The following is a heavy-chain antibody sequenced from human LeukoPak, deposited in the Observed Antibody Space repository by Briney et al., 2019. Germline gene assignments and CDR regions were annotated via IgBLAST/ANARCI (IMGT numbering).Heavy chain of an antibody. CDR3: ARASNGSDLDY. CDR1: GGSISSYY. CDR2: IYYSGST. J-gene: IGHJ4*02. Sequence: SETLSLTCTVSGGSISSYYWSWIRQPPGQGLEWIGYIYYSGSTNYNPSLKSRVTISVDTSKNQFSLKLSSVTAADTAVYYCARASNGSDLDYWGQGTLVTVSS. V-gene: IGHV4-59*01. D-gene: IGHD2-8*01.